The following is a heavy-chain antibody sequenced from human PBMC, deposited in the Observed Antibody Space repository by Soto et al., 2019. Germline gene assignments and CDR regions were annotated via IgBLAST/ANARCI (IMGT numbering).Heavy chain of an antibody. CDR2: IIPILGIA. CDR1: GGTFSSYT. V-gene: IGHV1-69*02. J-gene: IGHJ2*01. CDR3: ARKTNYGDLYWYFDL. D-gene: IGHD4-17*01. Sequence: ASVKVSCKASGGTFSSYTISWVRQAPGQGLEWMGRIIPILGIANYAQKFQGRVTITADKSTSTAYMELSSLRSEDTAVYYCARKTNYGDLYWYFDLWGRGTLVTVSS.